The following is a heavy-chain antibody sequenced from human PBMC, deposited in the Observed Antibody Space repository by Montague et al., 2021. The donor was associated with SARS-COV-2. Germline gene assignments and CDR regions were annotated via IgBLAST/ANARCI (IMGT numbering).Heavy chain of an antibody. V-gene: IGHV4-39*07. Sequence: SETLSLTCTVSGGSISSSNYFWGWIRQPPGKGLEWIGSIYFGGGTYYNPSLKSRVTISVDTSKNQFSLKLTSVTAADTAVYCCARDVGKGCTGYETEGGFDSGGQGPLLTASS. CDR1: GGSISSSNYF. CDR3: ARDVGKGCTGYETEGGFDS. CDR2: IYFGGGT. J-gene: IGHJ4*02. D-gene: IGHD5-12*01.